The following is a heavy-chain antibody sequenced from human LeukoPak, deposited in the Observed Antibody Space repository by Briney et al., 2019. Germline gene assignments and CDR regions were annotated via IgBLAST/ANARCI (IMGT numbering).Heavy chain of an antibody. V-gene: IGHV4-59*01. CDR2: IYYSGST. J-gene: IGHJ4*02. D-gene: IGHD5-24*01. Sequence: SETLSLTCTVPAGSISSYYWSWIRQPPGKGLEWIGYIYYSGSTNYNPSLKSRVTISVDTSKNQFSLKLSSVTAADTAVYYCARVVATITIGYFDYWGQGTLVTVSS. CDR3: ARVVATITIGYFDY. CDR1: AGSISSYY.